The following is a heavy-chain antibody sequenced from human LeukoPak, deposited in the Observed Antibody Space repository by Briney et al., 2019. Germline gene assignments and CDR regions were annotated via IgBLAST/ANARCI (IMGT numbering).Heavy chain of an antibody. J-gene: IGHJ4*02. Sequence: GGSPRLSCAASGFTFSSYAMSWVRQAPGKGLEWVSAISGSGGSTYYADSVKGRFTISRDNSKNTLYLQMNSLRAEDTAVYYCAKDRVSRLLWFWEYHYWGQGTLVTVSS. V-gene: IGHV3-23*01. D-gene: IGHD3-10*01. CDR3: AKDRVSRLLWFWEYHY. CDR2: ISGSGGST. CDR1: GFTFSSYA.